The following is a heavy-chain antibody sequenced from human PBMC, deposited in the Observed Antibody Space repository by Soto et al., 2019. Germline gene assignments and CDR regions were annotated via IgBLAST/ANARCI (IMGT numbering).Heavy chain of an antibody. D-gene: IGHD3-10*01. CDR2: IYHGGTT. CDR3: AASYGSPLAVH. CDR1: AGSIDTGASS. Sequence: SETLSLACSVSAGSIDTGASSWAWVRQPPGEGLDFIGYIYHGGTTFLNPSLRSRLIISVDRSKNQFSLKLSSVTAADTAVYYCAASYGSPLAVHWGQGALVTVSS. J-gene: IGHJ1*01. V-gene: IGHV4-30-2*01.